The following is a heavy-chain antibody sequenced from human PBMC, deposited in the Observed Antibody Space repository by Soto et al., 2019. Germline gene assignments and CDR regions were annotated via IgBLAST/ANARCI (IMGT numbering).Heavy chain of an antibody. Sequence: QVQLVESGGGVVQPGRSLRLSCAASGFTFSNYGMHWVRQAPGKGLEWVAVISYHGSDKYYADSVKGRFTISRDNSKNALYLQMASLRAEDPAVYSCAKDHLTTTVTAVGYWGQGTLVTVSA. J-gene: IGHJ4*02. V-gene: IGHV3-30*18. CDR1: GFTFSNYG. CDR2: ISYHGSDK. D-gene: IGHD4-17*01. CDR3: AKDHLTTTVTAVGY.